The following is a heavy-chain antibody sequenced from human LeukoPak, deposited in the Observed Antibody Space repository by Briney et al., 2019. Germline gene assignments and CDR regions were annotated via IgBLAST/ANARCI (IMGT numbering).Heavy chain of an antibody. CDR2: ISSDGTRT. CDR1: GFTFSSYL. CDR3: ARDYQFDY. Sequence: PGGSLRLSCAASGFTFSSYLMNWVRQAPGKGPVSVSRISSDGTRTAYVDSVKGRFTISRDNAKNTLYLQMNSLRAEDTAVYYCARDYQFDYWGQGTLVTVSS. V-gene: IGHV3-74*01. J-gene: IGHJ4*02. D-gene: IGHD3-16*02.